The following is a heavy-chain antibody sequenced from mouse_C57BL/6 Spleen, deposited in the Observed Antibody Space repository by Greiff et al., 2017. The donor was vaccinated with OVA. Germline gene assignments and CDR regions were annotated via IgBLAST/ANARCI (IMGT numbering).Heavy chain of an antibody. J-gene: IGHJ2*01. V-gene: IGHV1-42*01. CDR2: INPSTGGT. Sequence: VQLQQSGPELVKPGASVKISCKASGYSFTGYYMNWVKQSPEKSLEWIGEINPSTGGTTYNQKFKAKATLTVDKSSSTAYMQLKSLTSEDSAVDYCASYYDYDVGYFDYWGQGTTLTVSS. D-gene: IGHD2-4*01. CDR1: GYSFTGYY. CDR3: ASYYDYDVGYFDY.